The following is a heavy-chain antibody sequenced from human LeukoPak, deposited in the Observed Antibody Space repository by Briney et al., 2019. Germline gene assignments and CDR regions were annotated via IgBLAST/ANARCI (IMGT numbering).Heavy chain of an antibody. CDR2: INPNSGGT. V-gene: IGHV1-2*02. CDR1: GYTFTGYY. Sequence: ASVKVSCKASGYTFTGYYTHRVRQAPGQGLEWMGWINPNSGGTNYAQKFQGRVTMTRGTSISSMYMELSRLKSDDTAVYYCVRDLGISGWYAPPLGYFDSWGQGTLVTVSS. CDR3: VRDLGISGWYAPPLGYFDS. J-gene: IGHJ4*02. D-gene: IGHD6-19*01.